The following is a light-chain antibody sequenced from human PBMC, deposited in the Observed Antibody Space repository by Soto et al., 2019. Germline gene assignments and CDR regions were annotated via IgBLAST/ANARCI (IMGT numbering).Light chain of an antibody. CDR2: DVS. J-gene: IGLJ3*02. Sequence: QSALTQPRSVSGSPGKSVTISCTGTRSDVGGYNYVSWYQQHPGKAPKLMISDVSKRPSGVPDRFSGSKSDNTASLTIAGLQAEDEADYYCCSYAGTYTNWVFGGGTKLTVL. V-gene: IGLV2-11*01. CDR3: CSYAGTYTNWV. CDR1: RSDVGGYNY.